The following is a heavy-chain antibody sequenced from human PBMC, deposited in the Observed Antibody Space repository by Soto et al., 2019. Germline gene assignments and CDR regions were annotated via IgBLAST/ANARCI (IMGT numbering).Heavy chain of an antibody. V-gene: IGHV5-51*01. Sequence: PGESLKISFQASGYSFASYWIGWVRQMPGKGLEWMGMIDPIESETKYSPSFQGQVTLSXXXXSXTXYXQXXXLRAXAAAMYFCAKMNKARRGCLSLWGKGTMGTVSS. D-gene: IGHD6-6*01. CDR3: AKMNKARRGCLSL. CDR1: GYSFASYW. J-gene: IGHJ4*02. CDR2: IDPIESET.